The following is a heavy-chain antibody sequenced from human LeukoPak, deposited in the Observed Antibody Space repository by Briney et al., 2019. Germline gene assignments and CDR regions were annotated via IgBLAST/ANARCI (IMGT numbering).Heavy chain of an antibody. D-gene: IGHD3-22*01. CDR2: IYSGGST. Sequence: GGSLRLSCAASGFTFSSYWMSWVRQAPGKGLEWVSVIYSGGSTYYADSVKGRFTISRDNSKNTLYLQMNSLRAEDTAVYYCARGRYYYDSSGYPQSYYYYYYMDVWGKGTTVTVSS. CDR3: ARGRYYYDSSGYPQSYYYYYYMDV. CDR1: GFTFSSYW. V-gene: IGHV3-53*01. J-gene: IGHJ6*03.